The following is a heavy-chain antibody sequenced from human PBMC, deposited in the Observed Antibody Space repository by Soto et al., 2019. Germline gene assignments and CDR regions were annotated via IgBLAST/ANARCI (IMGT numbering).Heavy chain of an antibody. CDR2: ISAYNGNT. J-gene: IGHJ4*02. CDR1: GYTFTSYG. Sequence: QVQLVQSGAEVKKPGASVKVSCKASGYTFTSYGLSWVRQAPGQGLEWMGWISAYNGNTNYAQKLQGRVTMTTDTSTSTAYMELRSLRSDDTAVYYCARASITIFGVVIVPDDYWGQGTLVTVSS. V-gene: IGHV1-18*01. CDR3: ARASITIFGVVIVPDDY. D-gene: IGHD3-3*01.